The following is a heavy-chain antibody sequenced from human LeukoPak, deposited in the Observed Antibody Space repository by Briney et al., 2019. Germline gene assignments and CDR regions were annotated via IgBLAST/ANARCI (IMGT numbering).Heavy chain of an antibody. CDR2: ISSNGGST. Sequence: GGSLRLSCAASGFTFSSYAMHWVRQAPGKGLEYVSAISSNGGSTYYANSVKGRFTISRDNSKNTLYLQMGSLRAEDMAVYYCATTGPYDFWSGYYAFDIWGQGTMVTVSS. J-gene: IGHJ3*02. CDR3: ATTGPYDFWSGYYAFDI. V-gene: IGHV3-64*01. CDR1: GFTFSSYA. D-gene: IGHD3-3*01.